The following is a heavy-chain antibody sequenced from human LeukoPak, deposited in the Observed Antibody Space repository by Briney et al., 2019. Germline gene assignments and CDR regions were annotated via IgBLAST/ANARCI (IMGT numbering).Heavy chain of an antibody. V-gene: IGHV3-21*01. CDR2: ISSSSSYI. Sequence: GGSLRLSYAASGFTFSSYSMNWVRQAPGKGVEWVSSISSSSSYIYYADSVKGQFTSSRDNAKKSMYLQMNSLRAEGKAVCYCAMRGYWGQGTLVTVSS. CDR1: GFTFSSYS. CDR3: AMRGY. J-gene: IGHJ4*02.